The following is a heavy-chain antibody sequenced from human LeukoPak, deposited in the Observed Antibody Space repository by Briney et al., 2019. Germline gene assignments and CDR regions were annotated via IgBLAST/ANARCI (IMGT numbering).Heavy chain of an antibody. D-gene: IGHD3-3*01. CDR2: IGTGGDT. Sequence: QPGRSLRLSCTASGFTFDDYAMYWVRQAPGKGLEWVSLIGTGGDTDYPGSVKGQFTISRENADNSLDLQVNSLRGSASAPTLFD. CDR3: D. CDR1: GFTFDDYA. V-gene: IGHV3-13*01. J-gene: IGHJ3*01.